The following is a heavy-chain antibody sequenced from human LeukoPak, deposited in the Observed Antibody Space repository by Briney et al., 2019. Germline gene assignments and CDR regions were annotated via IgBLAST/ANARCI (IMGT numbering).Heavy chain of an antibody. D-gene: IGHD3-10*01. CDR2: INHSGSS. CDR3: ARARVLLWFGGNPNFDY. J-gene: IGHJ4*02. CDR1: GGSISSGGYY. V-gene: IGHV4-30-2*01. Sequence: SQTLSLTCTVSGGSISSGGYYWSWIRQPPGKGLEWIGEINHSGSSNYNPSLKSRVTISVDTSKNQFSLKLSSVTAADTAVYYCARARVLLWFGGNPNFDYWGQGTLVTVSS.